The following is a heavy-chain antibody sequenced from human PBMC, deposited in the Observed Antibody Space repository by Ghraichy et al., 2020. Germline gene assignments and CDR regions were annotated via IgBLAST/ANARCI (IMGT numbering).Heavy chain of an antibody. CDR3: ARRLESHSDY. Sequence: SETLSLTCAVSGGSISSSRYYWGRIRQPPGKGLEWIGSIYDSGSTYYNPSLKSRVTISVDTSKNQFSLKLSSVTAADTAVYYCARRLESHSDYWGQGTLVTVSP. CDR1: GGSISSSRYY. J-gene: IGHJ4*02. CDR2: IYDSGST. D-gene: IGHD3-3*02. V-gene: IGHV4-39*01.